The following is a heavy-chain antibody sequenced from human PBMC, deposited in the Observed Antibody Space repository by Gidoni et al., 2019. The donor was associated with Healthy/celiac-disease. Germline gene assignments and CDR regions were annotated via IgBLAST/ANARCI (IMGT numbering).Heavy chain of an antibody. CDR2: GNGNT. V-gene: IGHV1-3*01. Sequence: GNGNTKYSQKFQGRVTITRDTSASTAYMELSSLRSEDTAVYYCAGGLQPRHWFDPWGQGTLVTVSS. D-gene: IGHD3-16*01. J-gene: IGHJ5*02. CDR3: AGGLQPRHWFDP.